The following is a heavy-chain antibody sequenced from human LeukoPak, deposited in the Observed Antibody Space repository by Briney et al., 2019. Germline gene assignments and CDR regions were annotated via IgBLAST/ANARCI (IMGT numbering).Heavy chain of an antibody. D-gene: IGHD3-22*01. CDR2: INHSGST. J-gene: IGHJ6*03. V-gene: IGHV4-34*01. CDR1: GGSFSGYY. CDR3: ARVSSGYYYYYYYYMDV. Sequence: SETLSLTCAVYGGSFSGYYWSWIRQPPGNGLEWIGEINHSGSTNYNPSLKSRVTISVDTSKNQFSLKLSSVTAADTAVYYCARVSSGYYYYYYYYMDVWGKGTTVTVSS.